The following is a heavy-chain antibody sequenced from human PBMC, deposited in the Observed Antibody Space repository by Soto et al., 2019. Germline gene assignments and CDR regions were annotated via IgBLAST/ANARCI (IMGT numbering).Heavy chain of an antibody. CDR1: GYTFTSYG. Sequence: QVQLLQSGAEVKKPGASVKVSCKASGYTFTSYGVSWVRQAPGQGLEWMGWISGYNGNTNYAQKLQGRVTMTTDTSTSTAYMELRSLRSDDTAVYYCARAGKYYYGSGSPYYYGMDVWGQVITVTVSS. V-gene: IGHV1-18*04. D-gene: IGHD3-10*01. CDR2: ISGYNGNT. CDR3: ARAGKYYYGSGSPYYYGMDV. J-gene: IGHJ6*02.